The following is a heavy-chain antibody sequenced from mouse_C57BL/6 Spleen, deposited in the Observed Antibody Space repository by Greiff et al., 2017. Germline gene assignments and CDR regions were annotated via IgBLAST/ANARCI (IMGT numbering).Heavy chain of an antibody. J-gene: IGHJ1*03. D-gene: IGHD1-1*01. CDR1: GYSITSGYY. Sequence: EVQLQQSGPGLVKPSQSLSLTCSVTGYSITSGYYWNWIRQFPGNKLEWMGYISYDGSNNYNPSLKNRISITRDTSKNQFFLKLNSVTTEDTATYYCARGVYYGSSCWYFDVWGTGTTVTVSS. V-gene: IGHV3-6*01. CDR2: ISYDGSN. CDR3: ARGVYYGSSCWYFDV.